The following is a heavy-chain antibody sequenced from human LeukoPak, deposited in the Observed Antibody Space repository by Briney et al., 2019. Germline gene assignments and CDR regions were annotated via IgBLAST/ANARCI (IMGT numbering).Heavy chain of an antibody. CDR3: ARDRITRPQLVRLNWFDP. CDR2: IYHSGST. J-gene: IGHJ5*02. CDR1: GYSISSGYY. V-gene: IGHV4-38-2*02. Sequence: SETLSLTCTVSGYSISSGYYWGWLRQPPGKGLEWIGSIYHSGSTYYNPSLKSRLTISGDTSKSQFSLQLSSVTAADTAVYYCARDRITRPQLVRLNWFDPWGQGTLVTVSS. D-gene: IGHD6-13*01.